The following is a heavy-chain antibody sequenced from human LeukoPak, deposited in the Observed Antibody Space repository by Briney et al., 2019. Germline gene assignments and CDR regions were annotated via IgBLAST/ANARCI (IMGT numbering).Heavy chain of an antibody. Sequence: PSETLSLTCAVSGYSISSGYYWGWIRQPPGKGLEWIGSIYYSGSTYYNPSLKSRVTISVDTSKNQFSLKLSSVTAADTAVYYCARAVGELRGVDWYFDLWGRGTLVTVSS. D-gene: IGHD3-10*01. CDR2: IYYSGST. CDR1: GYSISSGYY. V-gene: IGHV4-38-2*01. J-gene: IGHJ2*01. CDR3: ARAVGELRGVDWYFDL.